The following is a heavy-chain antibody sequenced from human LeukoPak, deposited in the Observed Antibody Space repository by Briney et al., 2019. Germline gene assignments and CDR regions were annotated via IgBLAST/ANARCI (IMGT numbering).Heavy chain of an antibody. CDR1: GYTFTNYY. J-gene: IGHJ5*02. D-gene: IGHD1-26*01. Sequence: ASVKVSCKASGYTFTNYYIHWVRQAPGQGLECMGIINPSGGSTSYAQKFQGRVTMTRDMSTSTVYMELSSLRSEDTAVYYCARWSSGSYSWFDPWGQGTLVTVSS. CDR3: ARWSSGSYSWFDP. V-gene: IGHV1-46*01. CDR2: INPSGGST.